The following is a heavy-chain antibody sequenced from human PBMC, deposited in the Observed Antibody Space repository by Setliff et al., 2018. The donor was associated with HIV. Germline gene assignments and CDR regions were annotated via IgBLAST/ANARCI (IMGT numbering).Heavy chain of an antibody. J-gene: IGHJ4*02. CDR2: IYHSGIT. V-gene: IGHV4-38-2*01. CDR1: GGSFSGYY. CDR3: VRGPQWLVQKGRVYYFDY. Sequence: SETLSLTCAVYGGSFSGYYWGWIRQPPGKGLEWIGSIYHSGITYYNSSLQRRVTISVDTSKNQVSLKLNSMTAADTAVYFCVRGPQWLVQKGRVYYFDYWGQGTLVTVSS. D-gene: IGHD6-19*01.